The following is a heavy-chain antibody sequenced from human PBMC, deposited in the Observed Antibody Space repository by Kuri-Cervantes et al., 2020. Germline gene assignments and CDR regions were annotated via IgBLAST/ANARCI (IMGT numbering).Heavy chain of an antibody. CDR1: GFTFDDYA. D-gene: IGHD1-26*01. J-gene: IGHJ4*02. V-gene: IGHV3-9*01. CDR3: AKERLVGGSYYYYFDY. CDR2: ISWNSGSI. Sequence: GGSLRLSCAASGFTFDDYAMHWVRQAPGKGLEWVSGISWNSGSIGYADSVKGRFTISRDNSKNTLYLQMNSLRAEDTAVYYCAKERLVGGSYYYYFDYWGQGTLVTVSS.